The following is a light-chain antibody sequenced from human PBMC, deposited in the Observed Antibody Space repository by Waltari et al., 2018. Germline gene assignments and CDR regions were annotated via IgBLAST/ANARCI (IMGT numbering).Light chain of an antibody. J-gene: IGKJ1*01. Sequence: EIVLTQSPGTLSLSPGERATLSCRASQSVSRSLAWYQQKPVQAPRLLLYDASIRASGIPDRFSGSWSVTDFSLTISRLEPEDFAVYYCQKYGTLPATFGQGTKVQMK. V-gene: IGKV3-20*01. CDR3: QKYGTLPAT. CDR1: QSVSRS. CDR2: DAS.